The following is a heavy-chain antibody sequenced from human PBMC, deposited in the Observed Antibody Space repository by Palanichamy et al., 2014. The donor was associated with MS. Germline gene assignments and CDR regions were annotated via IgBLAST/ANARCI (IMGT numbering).Heavy chain of an antibody. Sequence: EVQLLESGGGLVQPGGSLRLSCAASGFTFSSYAMSWVRQAPGKGLEWVSAISGSGGSTYSADSVKGRLTISRDNSKNTLYLQMNSLRAEGTAVYYCAKVPLTFGGVITQPMDYWGQGTLVTVSS. J-gene: IGHJ4*02. CDR3: AKVPLTFGGVITQPMDY. V-gene: IGHV3-23*01. D-gene: IGHD3-16*02. CDR1: GFTFSSYA. CDR2: ISGSGGST.